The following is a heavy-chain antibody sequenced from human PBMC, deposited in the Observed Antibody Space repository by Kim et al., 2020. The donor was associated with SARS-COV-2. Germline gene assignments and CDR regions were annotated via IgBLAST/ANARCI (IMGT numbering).Heavy chain of an antibody. CDR3: VISNYYDSSGYQRGVGAFDI. D-gene: IGHD3-22*01. J-gene: IGHJ3*02. Sequence: GGSLRLSCAASGFTFSSYAMSWVRQAPGKGLEWVSAISGSGGSTYYADSVKGRFTISRDNSKNTLYLQMNSLRAEDTAVYYCVISNYYDSSGYQRGVGAFDIWGQGTMVTVSS. V-gene: IGHV3-23*01. CDR1: GFTFSSYA. CDR2: ISGSGGST.